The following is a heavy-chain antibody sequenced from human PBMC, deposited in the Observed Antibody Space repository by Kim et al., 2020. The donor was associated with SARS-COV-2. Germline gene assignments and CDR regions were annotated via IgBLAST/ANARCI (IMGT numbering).Heavy chain of an antibody. Sequence: ASVKVSCKASGYTFTGYYMHWVRQAPGQGLEWMGWINPNSGGTNYAQKFQGRVTMTRDTSISTAYMELSRLRSDDTAVYYCARGEDIVLMVYASRGRSWFDPWGQGTLVTVSS. J-gene: IGHJ5*02. CDR3: ARGEDIVLMVYASRGRSWFDP. V-gene: IGHV1-2*02. CDR2: INPNSGGT. D-gene: IGHD2-8*01. CDR1: GYTFTGYY.